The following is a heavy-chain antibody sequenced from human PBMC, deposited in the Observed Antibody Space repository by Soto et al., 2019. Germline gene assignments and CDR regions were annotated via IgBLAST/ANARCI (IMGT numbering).Heavy chain of an antibody. D-gene: IGHD2-8*02. J-gene: IGHJ4*02. CDR3: ATGVYGYY. V-gene: IGHV1-18*01. CDR2: ISAHNGNA. Sequence: QVHLVQSGAEVKKPGASVKVSCQGSGYAFTTYGITWVRQAPGQGLEWMGWISAHNGNANYAQKLQGRGTVTRDTSTSTAYMELMSVRYDDAAVYYCATGVYGYYWCQGALVTVSS. CDR1: GYAFTTYG.